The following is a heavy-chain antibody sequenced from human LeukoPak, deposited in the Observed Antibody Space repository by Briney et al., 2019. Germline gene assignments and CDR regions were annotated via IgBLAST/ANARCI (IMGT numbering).Heavy chain of an antibody. D-gene: IGHD5-18*01. CDR1: GGSISSGGYY. J-gene: IGHJ5*02. V-gene: IGHV4-31*03. Sequence: PSQTLSLTCTVSGGSISSGGYYWSWLRQHPGKGLEWIGYIYYSGSTYYNPSLKSRVTISVDTSKNQFSLKLSSVTAADTAVYYCARAGIRGRIQLRNWFDPWGQGTLVTVSS. CDR3: ARAGIRGRIQLRNWFDP. CDR2: IYYSGST.